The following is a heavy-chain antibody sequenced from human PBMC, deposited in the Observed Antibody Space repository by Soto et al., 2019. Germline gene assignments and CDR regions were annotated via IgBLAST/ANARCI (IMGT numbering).Heavy chain of an antibody. V-gene: IGHV4-34*01. CDR1: GGSFSGYY. J-gene: IGHJ4*02. CDR2: INHSGST. Sequence: SETLSLTCAVCGGSFSGYYWSWIRQPPGKGLEWIGEINHSGSTNYNPSLKSRVTISVDRSKNQFSLKLSSVTAADTAVYYCARHFSVDYFDYWGQGALVTVSS. CDR3: ARHFSVDYFDY.